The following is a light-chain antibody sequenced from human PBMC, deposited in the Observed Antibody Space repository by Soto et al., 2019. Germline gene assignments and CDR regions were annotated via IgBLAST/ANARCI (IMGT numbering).Light chain of an antibody. Sequence: DIPMTQSPSSLSASVGDRVTITCQASQDISNHLNCYQQKPGKAPKLLIYAASNLEAGVPSSFSGSGSGTDFTFTITSLQPEDIATYYCHQYSSLPYTFGQGTKLDIE. CDR2: AAS. CDR1: QDISNH. V-gene: IGKV1-33*01. CDR3: HQYSSLPYT. J-gene: IGKJ2*01.